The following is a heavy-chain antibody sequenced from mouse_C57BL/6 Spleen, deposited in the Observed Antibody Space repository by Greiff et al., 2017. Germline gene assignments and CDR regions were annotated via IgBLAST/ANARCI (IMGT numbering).Heavy chain of an antibody. V-gene: IGHV1-82*01. Sequence: QVQLQQSGPELVKPGASVTISCTASGYAFSSSWMNWVKQRPGKGLEWIGRIYPGDGDTNYTGQFKGKATLTADNSSRTAYMQHSSLTSEDSAVYCCARSPITTVPFDYRGQGTTLTVSS. CDR2: IYPGDGDT. J-gene: IGHJ2*01. D-gene: IGHD1-1*01. CDR3: ARSPITTVPFDY. CDR1: GYAFSSSW.